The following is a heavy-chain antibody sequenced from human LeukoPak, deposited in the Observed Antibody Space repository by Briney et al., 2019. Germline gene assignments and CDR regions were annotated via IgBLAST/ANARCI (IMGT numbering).Heavy chain of an antibody. J-gene: IGHJ5*02. Sequence: AGGSLRLSCVASGFTVRSNYMSWVRQAPGRGLEWVSVVYSGGTTYYADSVKGRFTISRDNSKNTLYLQMNSLRAEDTAVYYCARVKVAVAGIGWFDPWGQGILVTVSS. CDR2: VYSGGTT. V-gene: IGHV3-53*01. CDR1: GFTVRSNY. D-gene: IGHD6-13*01. CDR3: ARVKVAVAGIGWFDP.